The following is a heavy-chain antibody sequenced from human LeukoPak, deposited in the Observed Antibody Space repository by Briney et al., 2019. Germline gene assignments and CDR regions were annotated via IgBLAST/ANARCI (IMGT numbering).Heavy chain of an antibody. V-gene: IGHV3-74*01. Sequence: PGGSLRLSCAASGFTFSNYWMHWVRQAPGKGLVWVSRINTDGSSTAYADFVKGRFAISRDNAQNTLYLQMNSLRAEDTAVYFCARGFLGACSGASCYSGYWGQGTLLTVSS. CDR3: ARGFLGACSGASCYSGY. CDR1: GFTFSNYW. CDR2: INTDGSST. J-gene: IGHJ4*03. D-gene: IGHD2-15*01.